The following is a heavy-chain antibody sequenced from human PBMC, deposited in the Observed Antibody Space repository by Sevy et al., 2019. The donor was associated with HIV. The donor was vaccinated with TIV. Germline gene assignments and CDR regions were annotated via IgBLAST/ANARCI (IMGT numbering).Heavy chain of an antibody. CDR2: ISNRGSTI. Sequence: GGSLRLSCAASGFTFSSYEMNWVRQAPGKGLEWVSYISNRGSTIYYSDSVKGRFTISRDNAKNSLYLQMNSLRVEDTAAYYCARDLPPSATTATHFDYWGRGTLVTVSS. CDR1: GFTFSSYE. J-gene: IGHJ4*02. D-gene: IGHD4-17*01. V-gene: IGHV3-48*03. CDR3: ARDLPPSATTATHFDY.